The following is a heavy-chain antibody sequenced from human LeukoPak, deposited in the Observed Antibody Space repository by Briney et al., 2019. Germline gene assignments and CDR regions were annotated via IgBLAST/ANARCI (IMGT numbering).Heavy chain of an antibody. V-gene: IGHV3-23*01. J-gene: IGHJ4*02. CDR1: GFTFSSYA. CDR2: ISGGGGST. Sequence: PGGSLRLSCAASGFTFSSYAMSWVRQAPGKGLEWVSAISGGGGSTYYADSVKGRFTISRDNSKNTLYLQMNSLRAEDTAVYYCAKAPIAAAGIYYFDYWGQGTLVTVSS. CDR3: AKAPIAAAGIYYFDY. D-gene: IGHD6-13*01.